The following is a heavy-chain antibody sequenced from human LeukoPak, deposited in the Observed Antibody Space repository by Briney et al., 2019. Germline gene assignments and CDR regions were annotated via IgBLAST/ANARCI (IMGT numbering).Heavy chain of an antibody. Sequence: SETLSLTCAVYGGSFSGYYWSWIRQPPGKGLEWIGEINHSGSTNYNPSLKSRVTISVDTSKNQFSLKLSSVTAADTAVYYCARHDRRTGSHFDYWGQGTLVTVSS. J-gene: IGHJ4*02. V-gene: IGHV4-34*01. CDR2: INHSGST. CDR3: ARHDRRTGSHFDY. D-gene: IGHD1-14*01. CDR1: GGSFSGYY.